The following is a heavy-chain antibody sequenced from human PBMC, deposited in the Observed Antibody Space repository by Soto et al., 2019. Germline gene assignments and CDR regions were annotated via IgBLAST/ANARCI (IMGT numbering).Heavy chain of an antibody. J-gene: IGHJ1*01. Sequence: NPSETLSLTCTVSGGSISGYHWSCIRQPPGKGLEWIGYSYYGGSTNYNPSLKSQVAISADTSKTLFSLRLRSVPAADTAVYYCARHLFVPGQGSMGFFQHWGQGTLVTVSS. CDR3: ARHLFVPGQGSMGFFQH. CDR1: GGSISGYH. D-gene: IGHD6-19*01. V-gene: IGHV4-59*08. CDR2: SYYGGST.